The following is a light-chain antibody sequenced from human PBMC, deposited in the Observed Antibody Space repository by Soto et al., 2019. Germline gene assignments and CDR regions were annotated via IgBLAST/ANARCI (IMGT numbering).Light chain of an antibody. J-gene: IGKJ5*01. CDR1: QSVSFN. Sequence: EIVMTQSPATLSVSPGERATLSCRASQSVSFNLAWYQQKPGQAPRLLIYDASTRATGIPARFSGSGSGTEFTLTISSLQSEDFAVYYCQQYSKWPITFGQGTRLEIK. V-gene: IGKV3-15*01. CDR3: QQYSKWPIT. CDR2: DAS.